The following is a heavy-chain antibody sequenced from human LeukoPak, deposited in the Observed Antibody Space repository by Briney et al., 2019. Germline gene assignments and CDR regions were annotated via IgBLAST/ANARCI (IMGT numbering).Heavy chain of an antibody. CDR1: GYTFTYFY. CDR3: ATDRDYSNTERGFDY. J-gene: IGHJ4*02. V-gene: IGHV1-2*02. CDR2: INPNSGET. Sequence: ASVKVSCKTSGYTFTYFYIHWVRQAPGQGLEWMGWINPNSGETNSAQKFQGRVTMTGDTSISTAYMDLSRVTSDDTAVYYCATDRDYSNTERGFDYWGQGTLVTVSS. D-gene: IGHD4-11*01.